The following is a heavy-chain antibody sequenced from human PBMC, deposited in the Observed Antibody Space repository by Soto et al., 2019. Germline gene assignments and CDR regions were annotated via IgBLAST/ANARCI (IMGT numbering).Heavy chain of an antibody. CDR1: GFSLSNARMG. V-gene: IGHV2-26*01. J-gene: IGHJ4*02. D-gene: IGHD6-13*01. CDR3: ARIATDVSAAGIVLDY. CDR2: IFSNDEK. Sequence: QVTLKESGPVLVKPTETLTLTCTVSGFSLSNARMGVSWIRQPPGKALEWLAHIFSNDEKSYSTSLKSRLTSPKDTSKSQVVLTMTNMDPVDTATYYCARIATDVSAAGIVLDYWGQGTLVTVSS.